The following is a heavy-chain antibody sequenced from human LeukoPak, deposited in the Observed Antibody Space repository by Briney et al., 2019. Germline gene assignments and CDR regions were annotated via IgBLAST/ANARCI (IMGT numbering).Heavy chain of an antibody. D-gene: IGHD3-10*01. Sequence: PGGSLRLSCAASGFTFSSYAMSWVRQAPGKGLEWVSAISGSGGSTYYADSVKGRFTISRDNSKNTLYLQMNSLGAEDTAVYYCAKNRELLWFGELFHHPHYWGQGTLVTVSS. CDR3: AKNRELLWFGELFHHPHY. V-gene: IGHV3-23*01. CDR2: ISGSGGST. J-gene: IGHJ4*02. CDR1: GFTFSSYA.